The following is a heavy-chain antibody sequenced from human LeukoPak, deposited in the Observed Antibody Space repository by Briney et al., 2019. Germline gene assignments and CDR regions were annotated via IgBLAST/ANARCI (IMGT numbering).Heavy chain of an antibody. D-gene: IGHD3-3*01. CDR3: AKDDDGYY. J-gene: IGHJ4*02. Sequence: GGSLRLSCAASGFTFSKTWMSWVRQTPEKGLEWVANIKEDGSAEYYVDSVKGRFTISRDNARNSLYLQMNSLRAEDTAIYYCAKDDDGYYWGQGILVTVFS. V-gene: IGHV3-7*04. CDR2: IKEDGSAE. CDR1: GFTFSKTW.